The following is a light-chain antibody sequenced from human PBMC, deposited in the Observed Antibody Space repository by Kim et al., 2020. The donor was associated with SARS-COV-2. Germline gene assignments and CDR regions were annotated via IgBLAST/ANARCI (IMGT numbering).Light chain of an antibody. J-gene: IGKJ4*01. CDR2: KTS. Sequence: ASVGDRVTITCRASQSIRNYLAWYQQKPGKAPNLLIYKTSSLESGVPSRFSGSGSGTEFTLTISSLQPDDFATYYCQQYNTYPLTFGGGTKVDIK. V-gene: IGKV1-5*03. CDR3: QQYNTYPLT. CDR1: QSIRNY.